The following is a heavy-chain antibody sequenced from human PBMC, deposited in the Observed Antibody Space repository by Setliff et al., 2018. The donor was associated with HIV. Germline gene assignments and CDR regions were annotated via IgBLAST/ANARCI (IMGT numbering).Heavy chain of an antibody. CDR3: ARGFSVYSSLDPLLNWFDP. CDR1: GYTFTSYT. CDR2: INAGNGNT. Sequence: ASVKVSCKASGYTFTSYTLHWVRQAPGQRLGWMGWINAGNGNTKFSQKFQGRVAITRDTSASTAYMELSSLRSKDTAVYYCARGFSVYSSLDPLLNWFDPWGQGTLVTV. D-gene: IGHD3-22*01. V-gene: IGHV1-3*01. J-gene: IGHJ5*02.